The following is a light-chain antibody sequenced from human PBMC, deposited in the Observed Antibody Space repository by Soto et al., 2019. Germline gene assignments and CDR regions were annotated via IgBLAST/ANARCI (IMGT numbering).Light chain of an antibody. Sequence: DIQMTQSPSSVSASVGGRVTITCRASQDISSWLAWYQQTPGKAPHLLIYTASSLQSGVPSRFSGSGSGTDFTLTINSLRPEDVATYYCQQTNSFPRTCGQGTKVDI. CDR2: TAS. J-gene: IGKJ1*01. CDR3: QQTNSFPRT. CDR1: QDISSW. V-gene: IGKV1-12*01.